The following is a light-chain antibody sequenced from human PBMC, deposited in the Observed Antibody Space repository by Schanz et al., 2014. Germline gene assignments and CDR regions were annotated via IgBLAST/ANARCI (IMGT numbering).Light chain of an antibody. V-gene: IGLV1-40*01. CDR3: QSYDSSLSGRV. CDR1: SSNIGAGYD. J-gene: IGLJ3*02. CDR2: ENK. Sequence: QSVLTQPPSVSGAPGQRVTVSCTGGSSNIGAGYDVHWYQLLPGTAPRLLMFENKHRPSGVPDRFSGSKSGTSASLAITGLQAEDEADYYCQSYDSSLSGRVFGGGTKLTVL.